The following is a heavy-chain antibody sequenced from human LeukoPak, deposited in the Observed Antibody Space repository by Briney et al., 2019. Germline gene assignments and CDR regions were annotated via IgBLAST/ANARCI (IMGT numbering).Heavy chain of an antibody. CDR1: GFTFSSYE. Sequence: PGGSLRLSCAASGFTFSSYEMNWVRQAPGKGLEWVSYISSSGSTIYYADSVKGRFTTSRDNAKNSLYLQMNSLRAEDTAVYYCARVGPYDWFDPWGQGTLVTVSS. V-gene: IGHV3-48*03. CDR3: ARVGPYDWFDP. J-gene: IGHJ5*02. D-gene: IGHD3-16*01. CDR2: ISSSGSTI.